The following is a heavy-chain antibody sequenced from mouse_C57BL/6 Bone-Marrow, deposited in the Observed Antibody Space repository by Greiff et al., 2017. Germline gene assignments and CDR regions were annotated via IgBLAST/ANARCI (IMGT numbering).Heavy chain of an antibody. J-gene: IGHJ2*01. CDR3: VGGDYYSNFPFDY. CDR1: GYTFTSYG. Sequence: EVKVEESGAELVRPGSSVKMSCKTSGYTFTSYGINWVKQRPGQGLEWIGYIYIGNGYTEYNEKFKGKATLTSDTSSSTAYMQLSSLTSEDSAIYFCVGGDYYSNFPFDYWGQGTTLTVSS. D-gene: IGHD2-5*01. CDR2: IYIGNGYT. V-gene: IGHV1-58*01.